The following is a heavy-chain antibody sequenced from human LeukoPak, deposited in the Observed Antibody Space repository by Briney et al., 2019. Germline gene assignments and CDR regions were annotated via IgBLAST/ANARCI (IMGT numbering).Heavy chain of an antibody. Sequence: PSETLSLTCTVSGGSISSYYWSWVRQPAGKGLEWIGRIYTSGSTNYNPSLKSRVTMSVDTSKNQFSLKLSSVTAADTAVYYCARGRDGYNGDDAFDIWGQGTMVTVSS. V-gene: IGHV4-4*07. CDR1: GGSISSYY. D-gene: IGHD5-24*01. CDR3: ARGRDGYNGDDAFDI. J-gene: IGHJ3*02. CDR2: IYTSGST.